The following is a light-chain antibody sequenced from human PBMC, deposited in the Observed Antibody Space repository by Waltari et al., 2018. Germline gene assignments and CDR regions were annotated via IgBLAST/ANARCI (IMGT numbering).Light chain of an antibody. V-gene: IGLV3-9*01. J-gene: IGLJ2*01. CDR2: RDF. CDR1: NIGGRN. CDR3: QVWDSSTEVV. Sequence: SYELTQPLSVSVALGQTARIPCGGNNIGGRNVHWYQQKPGQAPVLVIFRDFNRPSGIPDRFSGSNSGNTATLIISRAQAGDEADYYCQVWDSSTEVVFGGGTKLTIL.